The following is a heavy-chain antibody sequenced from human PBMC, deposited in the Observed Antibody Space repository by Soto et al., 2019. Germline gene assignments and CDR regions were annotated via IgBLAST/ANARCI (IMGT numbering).Heavy chain of an antibody. Sequence: EVQVVESGGDLVQPGGSLRLSCAASAFTVSSNYMTWVRQAPGKGLEWVAVIHTSGNTDYADSVKGRFTISRDNSKNAVSLQMNSLRTEDTAVYYCARGRATAISFVFDYWGQGTLVTVSS. CDR3: ARGRATAISFVFDY. J-gene: IGHJ4*02. CDR2: IHTSGNT. D-gene: IGHD5-18*01. V-gene: IGHV3-66*01. CDR1: AFTVSSNY.